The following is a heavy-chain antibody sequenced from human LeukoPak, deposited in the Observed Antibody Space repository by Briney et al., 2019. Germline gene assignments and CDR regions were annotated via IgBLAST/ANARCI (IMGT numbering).Heavy chain of an antibody. Sequence: SGGSLRLSCAASGLTFSSYAMHWVRQAPGKGLEWVAVISYDGSNKYYADPVKGRFTISRDNSKNTLYLQMNSLRAEDTAVYYCARVALMYSSSPLDYWGQGTLVTVSS. CDR1: GLTFSSYA. CDR3: ARVALMYSSSPLDY. D-gene: IGHD6-6*01. CDR2: ISYDGSNK. V-gene: IGHV3-30-3*01. J-gene: IGHJ4*02.